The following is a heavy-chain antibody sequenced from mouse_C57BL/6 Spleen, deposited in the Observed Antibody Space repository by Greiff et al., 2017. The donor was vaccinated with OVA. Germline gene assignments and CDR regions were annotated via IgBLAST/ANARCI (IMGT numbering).Heavy chain of an antibody. Sequence: EVKLMESEGGLVQPGSSMKLSCTASGFTFSDYYMAWVRQVPEKGLEWVANINYDGSSTYYLDSLKSRFIISRDNAKNILYLQMSSLKSEDTATYYCARDGLTFYWYFDVWGTGTTVTVSS. V-gene: IGHV5-16*01. CDR3: ARDGLTFYWYFDV. CDR1: GFTFSDYY. CDR2: INYDGSST. J-gene: IGHJ1*03. D-gene: IGHD3-1*01.